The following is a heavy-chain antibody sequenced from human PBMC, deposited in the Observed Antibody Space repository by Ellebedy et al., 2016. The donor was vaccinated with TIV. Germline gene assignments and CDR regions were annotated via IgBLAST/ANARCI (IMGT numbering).Heavy chain of an antibody. CDR3: AWGGRMVTDYYFAS. V-gene: IGHV3-15*01. D-gene: IGHD5-18*01. CDR2: IKSKGSGETR. J-gene: IGHJ4*02. CDR1: GLTFSDAW. Sequence: PGGSLRLSCEVSGLTFSDAWLNWVRQAPERGLEWVGRIKSKGSGETRDYAAPVKGRFTISRDDSKNTLYLQMNSLKTEDTAVYYCAWGGRMVTDYYFASWGQGTLVTVSS.